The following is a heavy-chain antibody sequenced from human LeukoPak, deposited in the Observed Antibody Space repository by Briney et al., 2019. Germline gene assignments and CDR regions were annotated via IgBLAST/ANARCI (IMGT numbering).Heavy chain of an antibody. D-gene: IGHD5-24*01. Sequence: SETLSLTCAVSGCSIGTYRWSWVRQPPGKGLEWIGYIFDSGSPNYRPALRSRVTISLDTSKNQLSLRLKSATAADTAIYYFARHDENGYYFFDIWGQGTRVTVSS. CDR3: ARHDENGYYFFDI. J-gene: IGHJ4*02. CDR2: IFDSGSP. V-gene: IGHV4-59*08. CDR1: GCSIGTYR.